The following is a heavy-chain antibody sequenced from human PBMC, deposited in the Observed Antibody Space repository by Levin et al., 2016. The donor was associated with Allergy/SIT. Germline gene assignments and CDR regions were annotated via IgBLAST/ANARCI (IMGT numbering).Heavy chain of an antibody. V-gene: IGHV4-59*10. CDR3: ARGYSYGYHWFDP. CDR2: IYTSGST. D-gene: IGHD5-18*01. J-gene: IGHJ5*02. CDR1: GGSFSSYY. Sequence: SETLSLTCAVYGGSFSSYYWSWIRQPAGKGLEWIGRIYTSGSTNYNPSLKSRVTMSVDTSKNQFSLKLSSVTAADTAVYYCARGYSYGYHWFDPWGQGTLVTVSS.